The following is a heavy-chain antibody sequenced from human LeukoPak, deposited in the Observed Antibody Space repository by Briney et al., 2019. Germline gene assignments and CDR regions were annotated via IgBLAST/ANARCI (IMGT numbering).Heavy chain of an antibody. CDR3: ARSVAMGVLGYYGVDV. Sequence: GSLRLSCAASGFTFSNYDMHWVRQATGKGLEWVSAIGTAGDTYYPGSVKGRFTISRENAKNSLYLQMNSLRAGDTAVYYCARSVAMGVLGYYGVDVWGQGTTVTVSS. V-gene: IGHV3-13*01. CDR1: GFTFSNYD. J-gene: IGHJ6*02. CDR2: IGTAGDT. D-gene: IGHD2-8*01.